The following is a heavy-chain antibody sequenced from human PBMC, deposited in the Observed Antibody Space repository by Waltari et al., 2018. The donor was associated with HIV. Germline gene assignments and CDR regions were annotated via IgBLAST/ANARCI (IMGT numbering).Heavy chain of an antibody. D-gene: IGHD3-16*02. CDR1: GSSIRSGYY. J-gene: IGHJ4*02. CDR3: ASAFIEYFDS. V-gene: IGHV4-38-2*01. Sequence: QVQLQESGPGLLKPSETLSLPCAVPGSSIRSGYYWGWIRQPPGKGLEWIGSIYHSGSTYYNPSLKSRVTISVDTSKNKFSLKLSSVTAADTAIYHCASAFIEYFDSWGQGTLVTVSS. CDR2: IYHSGST.